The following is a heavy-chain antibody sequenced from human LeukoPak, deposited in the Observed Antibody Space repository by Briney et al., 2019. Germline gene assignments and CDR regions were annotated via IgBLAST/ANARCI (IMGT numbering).Heavy chain of an antibody. D-gene: IGHD3-3*01. J-gene: IGHJ6*02. CDR3: ASPRTTGYYDFWSGYYTNDGMDV. Sequence: GGSLRLSCAASGFTFSSYAMHWVRQAPGKGLEWVAVISYDGSNKYYADSVKGRFTISRDNSKNTLYLQMNSLRAEDTAVYYCASPRTTGYYDFWSGYYTNDGMDVWGQGTTVTVSS. CDR1: GFTFSSYA. V-gene: IGHV3-30-3*01. CDR2: ISYDGSNK.